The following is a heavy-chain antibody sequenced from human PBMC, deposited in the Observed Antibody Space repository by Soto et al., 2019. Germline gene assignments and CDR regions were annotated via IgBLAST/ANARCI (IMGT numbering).Heavy chain of an antibody. J-gene: IGHJ4*02. D-gene: IGHD4-17*01. CDR3: ARDDDYPDNGFDY. V-gene: IGHV3-33*01. CDR2: ILNDASGH. CDR1: GFTFSRHG. Sequence: QVQLVESGGGVVQPGTSLRLSCAASGFTFSRHGMHWVRQTPGKGLEWLAVILNDASGHWYADSVKGRFPISRDNFENTLYLQMTGLRLEDTAMYYCARDDDYPDNGFDYGGQGTLVTVTS.